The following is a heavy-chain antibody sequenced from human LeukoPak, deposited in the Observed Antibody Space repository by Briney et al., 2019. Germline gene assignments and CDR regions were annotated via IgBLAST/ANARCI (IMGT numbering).Heavy chain of an antibody. D-gene: IGHD3-22*01. V-gene: IGHV1-69*13. CDR2: IIPIFGTA. J-gene: IGHJ4*02. CDR3: ATYDSSGYYYGFDY. CDR1: GGTFISYA. Sequence: SVKVSCKASGGTFISYAISWVRQAPGQGLEWMGGIIPIFGTANYAQKFQGSVTITADESTSTACMELSSLRSEDTAVYYCATYDSSGYYYGFDYWGQGTLVTVSS.